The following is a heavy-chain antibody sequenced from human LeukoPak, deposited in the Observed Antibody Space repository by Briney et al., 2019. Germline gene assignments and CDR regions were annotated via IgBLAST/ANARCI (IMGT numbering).Heavy chain of an antibody. J-gene: IGHJ4*02. D-gene: IGHD3-22*01. V-gene: IGHV3-23*01. Sequence: PGGSLRLSCAGPGFTFGRYAMTWVRQAPGKGLEWVSGISDSGASTYYAESVKGRFTISRDSSKNTMFLQMNSLRVEDTAIYYCAKSYYYDSPFDSWGQGTVVTVSS. CDR3: AKSYYYDSPFDS. CDR2: ISDSGAST. CDR1: GFTFGRYA.